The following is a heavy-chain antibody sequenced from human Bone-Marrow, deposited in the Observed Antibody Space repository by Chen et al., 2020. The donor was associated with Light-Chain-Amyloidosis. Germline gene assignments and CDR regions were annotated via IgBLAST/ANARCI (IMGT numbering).Heavy chain of an antibody. CDR2: INHSGST. Sequence: QVQLQQWGAGLLKPSETLSLTCAVYGVSFSGYYWSWIRQPPGKGLEWIGEINHSGSTNYNPSLKSRVTISVDTSKNQFSLKLSSVTAADTAVYYCARSRPFYGSGSYYTLWWFDPWGQGTLVTVSS. CDR3: ARSRPFYGSGSYYTLWWFDP. J-gene: IGHJ5*02. V-gene: IGHV4-34*01. D-gene: IGHD3-10*01. CDR1: GVSFSGYY.